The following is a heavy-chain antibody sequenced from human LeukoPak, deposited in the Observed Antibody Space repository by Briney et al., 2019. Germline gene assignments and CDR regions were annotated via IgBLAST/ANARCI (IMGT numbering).Heavy chain of an antibody. Sequence: GGSLRLSCEASEVSFSSYEMNWVRQAPGKGLEWVSYISSSGSTKHYADSVKGRFTISRDNAKNSLYLQMNSLRAEDTAVYYCARDLVVVDATPLASWGQGTLVTVSS. CDR3: ARDLVVVDATPLAS. V-gene: IGHV3-48*03. CDR1: EVSFSSYE. CDR2: ISSSGSTK. D-gene: IGHD2-15*01. J-gene: IGHJ4*02.